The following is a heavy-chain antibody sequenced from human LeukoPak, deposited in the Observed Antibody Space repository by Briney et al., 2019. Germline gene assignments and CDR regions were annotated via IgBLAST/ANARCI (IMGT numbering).Heavy chain of an antibody. CDR3: AKDGGPGTVTTTLVDY. D-gene: IGHD4-17*01. CDR1: GFTFSSYA. V-gene: IGHV3-23*01. Sequence: GGSLRLSCAASGFTFSSYAMSWVRQAPGKGLEWVSAISGSGGSTYYADSVKGRFTISRDNSKNTLYLQMNSLRDEDTAVYYCAKDGGPGTVTTTLVDYWGQGTLVTVSS. J-gene: IGHJ4*02. CDR2: ISGSGGST.